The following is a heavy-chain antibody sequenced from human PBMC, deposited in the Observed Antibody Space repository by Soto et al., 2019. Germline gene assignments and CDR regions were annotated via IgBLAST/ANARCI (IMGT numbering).Heavy chain of an antibody. CDR1: GDSISSYY. CDR2: LHYGRSA. Sequence: QVQLQESGPGLVKPSETLSLTCAVSGDSISSYYCMWIRQPPGKGLESIGYLHYGRSANYNPSLKSRVTLSADTSTNQCPLTLSSMTAADTAVYYCALRSMAVVPEYWGQGTLVTVSS. V-gene: IGHV4-59*01. J-gene: IGHJ4*02. D-gene: IGHD3-22*01. CDR3: ALRSMAVVPEY.